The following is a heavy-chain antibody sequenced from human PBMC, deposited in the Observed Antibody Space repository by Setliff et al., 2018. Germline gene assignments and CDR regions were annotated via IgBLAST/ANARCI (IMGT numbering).Heavy chain of an antibody. V-gene: IGHV7-4-1*02. CDR1: GYTFTTYA. Sequence: AASVKVSCKASGYTFTTYAMGWMRQAPGQGLEWMGWINTNTGNPSYAQGFTGRFVFSLDTSVSTAYLQINSLEAEDSAVYYCGRASRFGTIVYRGDYYMDVWGKGATVTVS. CDR2: INTNTGNP. J-gene: IGHJ6*03. D-gene: IGHD3-10*01. CDR3: GRASRFGTIVYRGDYYMDV.